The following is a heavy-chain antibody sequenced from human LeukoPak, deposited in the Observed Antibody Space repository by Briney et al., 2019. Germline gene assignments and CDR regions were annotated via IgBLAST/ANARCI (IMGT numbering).Heavy chain of an antibody. CDR2: ISGSGGST. J-gene: IGHJ5*02. CDR3: ARIAARPHWFDP. V-gene: IGHV3-23*01. CDR1: GFTFSSYA. Sequence: PGGSLRLSCAASGFTFSSYAMSRVRQAPGKGLEWVSAISGSGGSTYYADSVKGRFTISRDNSKNTLYLQMNSLRAEDTAVYYCARIAARPHWFDPWGQGTLVTVSS. D-gene: IGHD6-6*01.